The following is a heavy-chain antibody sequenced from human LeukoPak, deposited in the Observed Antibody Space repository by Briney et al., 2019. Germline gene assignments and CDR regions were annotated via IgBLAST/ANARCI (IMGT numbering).Heavy chain of an antibody. J-gene: IGHJ4*02. V-gene: IGHV3-48*04. CDR3: ARVSGVITSDFDY. CDR1: GFAFSSFS. Sequence: GGSLRLSCAASGFAFSSFSMNWVRQAPGEGLEWVSYISGSSSTIYYADSVEGRFTISRDNARNSLYLQMNSVRAEDTAVYYCARVSGVITSDFDYWGQGTLVTVSS. D-gene: IGHD3-10*01. CDR2: ISGSSSTI.